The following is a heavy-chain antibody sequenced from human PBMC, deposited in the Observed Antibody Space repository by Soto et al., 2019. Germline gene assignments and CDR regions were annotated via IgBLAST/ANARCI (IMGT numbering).Heavy chain of an antibody. J-gene: IGHJ4*02. CDR3: AIRANYYDSSGYPWYYFDY. D-gene: IGHD3-22*01. CDR2: IYYSGST. V-gene: IGHV4-31*02. CDR1: GGSISSGGYY. Sequence: PSETLSLTXTVSGGSISSGGYYWSWIRQHPGKGPEWIGYIYYSGSTYYNPSLKSRVTISVDTSKNQFSLKLSSVTAADTAVYYCAIRANYYDSSGYPWYYFDYWGQGTLVTVSS.